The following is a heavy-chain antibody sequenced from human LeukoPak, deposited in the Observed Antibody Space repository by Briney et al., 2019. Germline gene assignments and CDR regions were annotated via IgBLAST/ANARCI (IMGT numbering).Heavy chain of an antibody. V-gene: IGHV4-4*02. CDR2: IYHSGSA. D-gene: IGHD2-15*01. CDR3: VTEPGYCTGGRCYGGWFDP. CDR1: GGSISSSNW. J-gene: IGHJ5*02. Sequence: SGTLSLTCAVSGGSISSSNWWSWVRQPPGKGLEWIGEIYHSGSANYNPSLKSRVTISVDKSKNQFSLKLTSVTAADTAVYYCVTEPGYCTGGRCYGGWFDPWGQGTLVTVSS.